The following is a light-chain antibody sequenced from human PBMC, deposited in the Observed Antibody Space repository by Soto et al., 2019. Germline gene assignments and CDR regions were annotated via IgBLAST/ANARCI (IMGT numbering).Light chain of an antibody. CDR1: QSVRSY. CDR2: GAS. V-gene: IGKV3-15*01. J-gene: IGKJ1*01. CDR3: QQYKDWPKT. Sequence: ETVVTQSPATLSASPGEGAVLSCRASQSVRSYLAWYQLRPGQAPRLLIYGASTRATGVPTRFSGSGSGTEFTLTIGSLQSEDSAVYYCQQYKDWPKTFGQGTKVEIK.